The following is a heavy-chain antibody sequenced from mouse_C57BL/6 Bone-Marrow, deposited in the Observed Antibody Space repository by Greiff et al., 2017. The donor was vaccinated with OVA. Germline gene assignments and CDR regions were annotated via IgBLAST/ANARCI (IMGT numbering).Heavy chain of an antibody. V-gene: IGHV5-16*01. D-gene: IGHD1-1*01. CDR2: INYDGSST. CDR1: GFTFSDYY. CDR3: AREDYYGSSEGEMDY. J-gene: IGHJ4*01. Sequence: EVHLVESEGGLVQPGRSMKLSCTASGFTFSDYYMAWVRQVPEKGLEWVANINYDGSSTYYLDSLKSRFIISRDNAKNILYLQMSSLKSEDTATYYCAREDYYGSSEGEMDYWGQGTSVTVSS.